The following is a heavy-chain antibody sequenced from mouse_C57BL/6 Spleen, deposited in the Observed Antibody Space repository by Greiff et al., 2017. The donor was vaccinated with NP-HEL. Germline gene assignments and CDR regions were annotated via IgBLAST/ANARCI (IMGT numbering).Heavy chain of an antibody. J-gene: IGHJ3*01. CDR3: ARGAQASAY. V-gene: IGHV1-82*01. CDR1: GYAFSSSW. Sequence: QVQLQQSGAELVKPGASVKLSCKASGYAFSSSWMNWVKQRPGKGLEWIGRIDPGDGDTNYNGKFKGKATLTADKSSSTAYMQLRSLTSEDSAVYFCARGAQASAYWGQGTLVTVSA. CDR2: IDPGDGDT. D-gene: IGHD3-2*02.